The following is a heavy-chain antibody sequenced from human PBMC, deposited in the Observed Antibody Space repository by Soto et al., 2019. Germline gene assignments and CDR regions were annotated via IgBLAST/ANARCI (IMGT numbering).Heavy chain of an antibody. D-gene: IGHD3-22*01. CDR1: GGSISSYY. J-gene: IGHJ4*02. Sequence: SETLSLTCTVSGGSISSYYWSWIRQPPGKGLEWIGYIYYSGSTNYNPSLESRVTISVDTSKNQFSLKLSSVTAADTAVYYCARDLGGYYYDSSGWAYWGQGTLVTVSS. V-gene: IGHV4-59*01. CDR3: ARDLGGYYYDSSGWAY. CDR2: IYYSGST.